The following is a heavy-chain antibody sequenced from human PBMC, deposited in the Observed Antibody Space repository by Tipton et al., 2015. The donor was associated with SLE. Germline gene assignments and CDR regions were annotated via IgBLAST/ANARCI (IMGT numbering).Heavy chain of an antibody. CDR1: GFTFSSYG. V-gene: IGHV3-30*02. CDR2: IRYDGSNK. D-gene: IGHD2-15*01. Sequence: SGFTFSSYGMHWVRQAPGKGLEWVAFIRYDGSNKYYADSVKGRFTISRDNSKNTLYLQMNSLRAEDTAVYYCAKDRRIVVVVAAIHFDYWGQGTLVTVSS. J-gene: IGHJ4*02. CDR3: AKDRRIVVVVAAIHFDY.